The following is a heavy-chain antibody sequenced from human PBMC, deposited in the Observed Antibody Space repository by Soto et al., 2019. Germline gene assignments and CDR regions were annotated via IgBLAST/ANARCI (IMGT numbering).Heavy chain of an antibody. CDR2: IYYSGST. CDR3: ARVSLVYYYYGMDV. V-gene: IGHV4-30-4*01. CDR1: GGSISSGDYY. D-gene: IGHD3-10*01. Sequence: SETLSLTCAVYGGSISSGDYYWSWIRQPPGKGLEWIGYIYYSGSTYYNPSLKSRVTISVDTSKNQFSLKLSSVTAADTAVYYCARVSLVYYYYGMDVWGQGTTVTVSS. J-gene: IGHJ6*02.